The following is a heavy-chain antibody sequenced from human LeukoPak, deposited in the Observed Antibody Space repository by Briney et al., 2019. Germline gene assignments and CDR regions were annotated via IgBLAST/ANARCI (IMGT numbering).Heavy chain of an antibody. Sequence: SETLSLTCAVYGGSFSGYYWSWIRQSPGKRLHLIGEINHSGVTDYNPSLESRVTISVDTSKGQFSLKLNSVTAADTAVYYCARGLGLSRANYFDFWGQGTLVTVSS. CDR1: GGSFSGYY. J-gene: IGHJ4*02. D-gene: IGHD3-16*01. CDR3: ARGLGLSRANYFDF. CDR2: INHSGVT. V-gene: IGHV4-34*01.